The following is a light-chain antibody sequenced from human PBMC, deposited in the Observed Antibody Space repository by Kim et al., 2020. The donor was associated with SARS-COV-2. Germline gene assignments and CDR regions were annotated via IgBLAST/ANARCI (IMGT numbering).Light chain of an antibody. CDR3: QQYDSVPWT. J-gene: IGKJ1*01. CDR2: DAS. Sequence: DIQLTQSPYSLSASVGDGVTIACRADQVISNYLAWYQRKPGRPPTLLIYDASGLQSGVPSRFSGSRSGTDFTLTISSLQPEDVGTYYCQQYDSVPWTFGQGTKVDIK. CDR1: QVISNY. V-gene: IGKV1-27*01.